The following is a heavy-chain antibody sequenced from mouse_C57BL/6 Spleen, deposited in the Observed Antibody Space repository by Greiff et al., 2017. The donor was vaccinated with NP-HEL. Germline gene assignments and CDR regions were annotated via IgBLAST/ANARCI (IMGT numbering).Heavy chain of an antibody. D-gene: IGHD2-12*01. Sequence: QVQLQQPGAELVKPGASVKLSCKASGYTFTSYWMHWVKQRPGQGLEWIGMIHPNSGSTNYNEKFKSKATLTVDKSSSTAYMQLSSLTSEDSAVYYCTTRTGLYWYFDVWGTGTTVTVSS. CDR3: TTRTGLYWYFDV. CDR1: GYTFTSYW. V-gene: IGHV1-64*01. J-gene: IGHJ1*03. CDR2: IHPNSGST.